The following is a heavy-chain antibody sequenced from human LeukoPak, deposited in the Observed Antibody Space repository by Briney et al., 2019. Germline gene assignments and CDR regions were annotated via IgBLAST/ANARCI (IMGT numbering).Heavy chain of an antibody. CDR2: IYYSGST. V-gene: IGHV4-31*03. J-gene: IGHJ4*02. D-gene: IGHD2-8*01. CDR3: ARARLGYCTNDVCYGLDY. CDR1: GGSISSGGYY. Sequence: EPSQTLSLTCTVSGGSISSGGYYWSWIRQHPGKGLEWIGYIYYSGSTYYNPSLKSRVTISVDTSKNQFSLKLSSVTAADTAVYYCARARLGYCTNDVCYGLDYWGQGTLVTVSS.